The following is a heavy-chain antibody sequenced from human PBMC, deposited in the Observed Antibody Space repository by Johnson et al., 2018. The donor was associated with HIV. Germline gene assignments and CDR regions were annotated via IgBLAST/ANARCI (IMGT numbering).Heavy chain of an antibody. V-gene: IGHV3-66*02. Sequence: VQLVESGGGLVHPGGSLRLSCAASGFTVSSNYMNWVRQAPGKGLEWVSVIYSGGTTYYADSAKGRFTISRDNSKNTLYLQMNSLRAEDTALYYCAREPSIAAAGGDGAFDIWGQGTMVTVSS. D-gene: IGHD6-13*01. CDR1: GFTVSSNY. CDR3: AREPSIAAAGGDGAFDI. J-gene: IGHJ3*02. CDR2: IYSGGTT.